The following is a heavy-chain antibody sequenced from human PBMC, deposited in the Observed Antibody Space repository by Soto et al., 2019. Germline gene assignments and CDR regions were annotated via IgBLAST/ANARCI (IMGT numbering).Heavy chain of an antibody. Sequence: GGSLRLSCAASGFTFSSYAMNWVRQAPGKGLEWVSVISGSDSSTYYADSVKGRFTISRDNAKNTLYLQMNSLRAEDTAVYYCARAPQNTAMAPWGQGTLVTVSS. D-gene: IGHD5-18*01. CDR3: ARAPQNTAMAP. CDR2: ISGSDSST. V-gene: IGHV3-23*01. J-gene: IGHJ5*02. CDR1: GFTFSSYA.